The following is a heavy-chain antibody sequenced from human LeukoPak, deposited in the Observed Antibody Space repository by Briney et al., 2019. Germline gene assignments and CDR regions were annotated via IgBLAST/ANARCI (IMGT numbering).Heavy chain of an antibody. CDR1: GFTFSTYS. Sequence: GGSLRLSCAASGFTFSTYSMNWVRQAPGKGLEWVSFISTSSSYIYYADSVKGRFTISRDNSKNSLYLQMNSLRAEDTAVYYCARDSYGSGPYYYYYYYMDVWGKGTTVTISS. V-gene: IGHV3-21*01. J-gene: IGHJ6*03. CDR2: ISTSSSYI. D-gene: IGHD3-10*01. CDR3: ARDSYGSGPYYYYYYYMDV.